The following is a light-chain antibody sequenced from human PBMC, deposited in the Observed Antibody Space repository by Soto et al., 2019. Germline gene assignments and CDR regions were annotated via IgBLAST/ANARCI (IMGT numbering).Light chain of an antibody. V-gene: IGKV1-5*01. J-gene: IGKJ1*01. CDR1: QSISSW. CDR3: QHYDTYSRT. CDR2: DAS. Sequence: DIQMTQPPSTLPASVGDRVTITCRASQSISSWLAWYQQKPGKAPKLLIYDASSLESGVPSRFSGSGSGTEFSLTISSLHPDDFATYYCQHYDTYSRTFGQGTKVDIK.